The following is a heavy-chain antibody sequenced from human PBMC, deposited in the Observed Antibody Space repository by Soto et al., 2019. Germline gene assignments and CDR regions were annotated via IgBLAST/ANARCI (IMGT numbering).Heavy chain of an antibody. CDR3: ATDHDYGGLSEASDI. CDR1: GYSFTNNW. Sequence: GESLKISCKDSGYSFTNNWITWVRQMPGKGLEWMGIIYPGDSRTRYSPSFQGQVTISVDKSISTVYLQWSSLKASDTAMYYCATDHDYGGLSEASDIWGQGTMVTVSS. CDR2: IYPGDSRT. D-gene: IGHD4-17*01. V-gene: IGHV5-51*01. J-gene: IGHJ3*02.